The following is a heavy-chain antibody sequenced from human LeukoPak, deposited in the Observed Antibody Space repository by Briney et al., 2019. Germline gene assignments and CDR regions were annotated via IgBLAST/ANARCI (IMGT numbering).Heavy chain of an antibody. J-gene: IGHJ3*02. CDR3: ARRGFRYGNYDDALDI. V-gene: IGHV1-18*01. CDR1: GYTFSNYG. CDR2: ISAYNGNT. Sequence: ASVKVSCKASGYTFSNYGISWVRQAPGQGLEWMGCISAYNGNTNYAQNLQGRVTMTTDTSTSTAYMELRSLRSDDTAMYYCARRGFRYGNYDDALDIWGQGTMVTVSS. D-gene: IGHD5-24*01.